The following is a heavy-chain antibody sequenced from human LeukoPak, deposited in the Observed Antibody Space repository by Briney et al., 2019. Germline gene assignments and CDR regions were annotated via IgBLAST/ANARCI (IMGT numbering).Heavy chain of an antibody. D-gene: IGHD6-19*01. J-gene: IGHJ4*02. Sequence: PGGSLRLSCAVSGFTVSSNYMSWVRQAPGKGLEWVSVLYSGGNTYYADSVKGRFTISRDNSKNTLYLQMNSLRAEDTAVYYCARAVAGIDYWGQGTLVTVSS. CDR3: ARAVAGIDY. V-gene: IGHV3-53*05. CDR2: LYSGGNT. CDR1: GFTVSSNY.